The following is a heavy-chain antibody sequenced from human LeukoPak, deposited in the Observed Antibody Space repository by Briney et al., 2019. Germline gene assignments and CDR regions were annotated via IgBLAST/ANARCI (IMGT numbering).Heavy chain of an antibody. J-gene: IGHJ6*02. CDR3: ARAYYYGSGSYYHGMDV. Sequence: SQTLSLTCAISGDSVSSNSAAWNWIRQSPSRGLEWLGRTYYRSKWYNDYAVSVKSRITINPDTSKNQFSLQLNSVTPEDTAVYYCARAYYYGSGSYYHGMDVWGQGTTVTVSS. CDR1: GDSVSSNSAA. CDR2: TYYRSKWYN. D-gene: IGHD3-10*01. V-gene: IGHV6-1*01.